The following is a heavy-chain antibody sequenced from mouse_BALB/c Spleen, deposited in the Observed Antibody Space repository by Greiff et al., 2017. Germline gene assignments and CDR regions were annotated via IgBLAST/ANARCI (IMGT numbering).Heavy chain of an antibody. CDR1: GFSLTSYG. CDR2: IWAGGST. CDR3: ARDQKYGNYGGGFDY. Sequence: QVQLKESGPGLVAPSQSLSITCTVSGFSLTSYGVHWVRQPPGKGLEWLGVIWAGGSTNYNSALMSRLSISKDNSKSQVFLKMNSLQTDDTAMYYCARDQKYGNYGGGFDYWGQGTTLTVSS. V-gene: IGHV2-9*02. D-gene: IGHD2-10*02. J-gene: IGHJ2*01.